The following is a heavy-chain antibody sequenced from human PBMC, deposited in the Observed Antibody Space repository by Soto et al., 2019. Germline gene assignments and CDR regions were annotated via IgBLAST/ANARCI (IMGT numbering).Heavy chain of an antibody. Sequence: GASVKVSCKASGCTFTSYDTNWVRQATGQGLEWMGWMNPNSGNTGYAQKFQGRVTMTRNTSISTAYMELSSLRSEDTAVYYCARGMDIVVVPAANHWFDPWGQGTLVTVSS. D-gene: IGHD2-2*03. J-gene: IGHJ5*02. CDR3: ARGMDIVVVPAANHWFDP. CDR1: GCTFTSYD. CDR2: MNPNSGNT. V-gene: IGHV1-8*01.